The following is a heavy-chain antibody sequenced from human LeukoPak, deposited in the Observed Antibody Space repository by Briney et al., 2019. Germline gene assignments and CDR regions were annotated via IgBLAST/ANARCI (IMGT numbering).Heavy chain of an antibody. V-gene: IGHV3-7*01. CDR1: GFTFSDYY. CDR3: ASAKGRGYYFDY. D-gene: IGHD3-10*01. J-gene: IGHJ4*02. Sequence: GGSLRLSCAASGFTFSDYYMSWIRQAPGKGLEWVANIKEDGSEKYYVDSVKGRFTISRDNAKNSLYLHINSLRAEDTAVYYCASAKGRGYYFDYWGQGTLVTVSS. CDR2: IKEDGSEK.